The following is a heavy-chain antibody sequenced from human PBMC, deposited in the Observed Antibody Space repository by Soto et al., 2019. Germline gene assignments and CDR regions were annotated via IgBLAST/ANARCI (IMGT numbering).Heavy chain of an antibody. CDR2: IYYSGST. V-gene: IGHV4-59*08. CDR3: ARGGWRHIDY. Sequence: QVQLQESGPGLAKPSETLSLTCTVSGGSISTYYWSWIRQPPGKGLEWIGYIYYSGSTNYNPSLPSRVTISVDTSKNQFSLKLSSVTAADTAVYYCARGGWRHIDYWGQGTLVTVSS. J-gene: IGHJ4*02. CDR1: GGSISTYY. D-gene: IGHD3-3*01.